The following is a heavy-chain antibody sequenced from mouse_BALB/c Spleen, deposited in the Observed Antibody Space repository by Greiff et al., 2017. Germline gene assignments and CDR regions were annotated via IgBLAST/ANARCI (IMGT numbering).Heavy chain of an antibody. Sequence: VQLQQPGAELVKPGASVKLSCKASGYTFTSYWMHWVKQRPGQGLEWIGEINPSNGRTNYNEKFKSKATLTVDKSSSTAYMQLSSLTSEDSAVYYCANVRGYWGQGTTLTVSS. J-gene: IGHJ2*01. V-gene: IGHV1S81*02. CDR2: INPSNGRT. CDR3: ANVRGY. CDR1: GYTFTSYW.